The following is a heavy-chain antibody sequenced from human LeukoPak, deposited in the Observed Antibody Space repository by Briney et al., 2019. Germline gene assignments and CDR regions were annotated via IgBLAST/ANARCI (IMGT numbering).Heavy chain of an antibody. V-gene: IGHV3-48*01. CDR1: GFTFSSYA. D-gene: IGHD3-3*01. CDR2: ISGSGGTI. CDR3: VRDFWVFGPGLTEDY. J-gene: IGHJ4*02. Sequence: QSGGPLRLSCAASGFTFSSYAMSWVRQAPGKGLEWVSEISGSGGTIYYADSVNGRFTSSRDNAKNSLYLQMNSLRAEDTAVYYCVRDFWVFGPGLTEDYWGQGTLVTVSS.